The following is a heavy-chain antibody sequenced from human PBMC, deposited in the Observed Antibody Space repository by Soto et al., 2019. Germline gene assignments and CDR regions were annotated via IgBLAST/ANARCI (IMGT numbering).Heavy chain of an antibody. Sequence: QLQLQESGPGLVKPSETLSLTCTVSGGSSSSSSYYWGRIRQPPGKGLEWIGSIHYSGSTYYNPSLKSRVTIYVDTSQNQFSLKLSSVTSADTAVYYCARHTYYYGSGSYWGYWGQGTLFTVSS. J-gene: IGHJ4*02. V-gene: IGHV4-39*01. CDR3: ARHTYYYGSGSYWGY. CDR1: GGSSSSSSYY. CDR2: IHYSGST. D-gene: IGHD3-10*01.